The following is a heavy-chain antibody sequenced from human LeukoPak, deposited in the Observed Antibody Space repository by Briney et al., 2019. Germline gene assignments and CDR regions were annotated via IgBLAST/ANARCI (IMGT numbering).Heavy chain of an antibody. CDR3: VRDQKDSSGSNWFDP. D-gene: IGHD3-22*01. CDR2: IIPIFGTA. V-gene: IGHV1-69*05. CDR1: GGTFSSYA. J-gene: IGHJ5*02. Sequence: SVKVSCKASGGTFSSYAISWVRQAPGQGLEWMGRIIPIFGTANYAQKFQGRVTITTDESTSTAYMELSSLRSEDTAVYYCVRDQKDSSGSNWFDPWGQGTLVTVSS.